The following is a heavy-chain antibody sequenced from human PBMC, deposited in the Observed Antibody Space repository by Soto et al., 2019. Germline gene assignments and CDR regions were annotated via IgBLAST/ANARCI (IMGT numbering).Heavy chain of an antibody. CDR1: GGSFSGYY. D-gene: IGHD6-6*01. V-gene: IGHV4-34*01. Sequence: SETLSLTCAVYGGSFSGYYWSWIRQPPGKGLEWIGEINHSGSTNYNPSLKSRVTISLDTSKNQFSLRLSSVTAADTAVYSCARGTRDGGGIAARRQGNWFDPWGQGTLVTVSS. J-gene: IGHJ5*02. CDR3: ARGTRDGGGIAARRQGNWFDP. CDR2: INHSGST.